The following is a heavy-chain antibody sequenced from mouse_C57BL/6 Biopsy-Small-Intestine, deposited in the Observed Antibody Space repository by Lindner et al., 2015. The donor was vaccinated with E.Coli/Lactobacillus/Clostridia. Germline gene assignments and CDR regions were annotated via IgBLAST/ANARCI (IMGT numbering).Heavy chain of an antibody. CDR3: ARREGNYFDY. V-gene: IGHV1-81*01. Sequence: VQLQESGAELARPGASVKLSCKASGYTFTSYGISWVKQRTGQGLEWIGEIYPRSGNTYYNEKFKGKATLTADKSSSTAYMELRSLTFEDSAVYFCARREGNYFDYWGQGTTLTVSS. CDR1: GYTFTSYG. J-gene: IGHJ2*01. CDR2: IYPRSGNT.